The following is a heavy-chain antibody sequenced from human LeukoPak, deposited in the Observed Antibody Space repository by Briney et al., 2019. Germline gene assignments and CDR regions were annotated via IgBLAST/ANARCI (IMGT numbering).Heavy chain of an antibody. D-gene: IGHD2-2*01. V-gene: IGHV1-46*01. CDR1: GYTFTSYY. CDR3: ATLPTSVVPAAHPRGPHAFDI. CDR2: INPSGGST. Sequence: ASVKVSCKASGYTFTSYYMHWVRQAPGQGLEWMGIINPSGGSTSYAQKFQGRVTMTRDTSTSTVYMELSSLRSEDTAVYYCATLPTSVVPAAHPRGPHAFDIWGQGTMVTVSS. J-gene: IGHJ3*02.